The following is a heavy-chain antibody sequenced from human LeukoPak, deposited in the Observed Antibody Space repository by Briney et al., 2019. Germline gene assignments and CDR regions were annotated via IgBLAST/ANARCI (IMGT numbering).Heavy chain of an antibody. CDR3: ARTPGTVYYYYGMDV. J-gene: IGHJ6*02. D-gene: IGHD3/OR15-3a*01. CDR2: IIPIFGTA. V-gene: IGHV1-69*13. Sequence: SVKVSCKASGGTFSSYTISWVRQAPGQGLEWMGGIIPIFGTANYAQKFQGRVTITADESTSTAYMELSSLRSEDTAVYYCARTPGTVYYYYGMDVWGQGTTVTVSS. CDR1: GGTFSSYT.